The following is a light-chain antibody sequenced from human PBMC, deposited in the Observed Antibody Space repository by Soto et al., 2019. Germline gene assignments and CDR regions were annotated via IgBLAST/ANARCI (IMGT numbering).Light chain of an antibody. V-gene: IGLV2-14*03. CDR3: NSYTSSSTVV. CDR1: SSDVGGYNY. CDR2: DVS. J-gene: IGLJ2*01. Sequence: QSVLTQPASVSGSPGQSITISCTGTSSDVGGYNYASWYQQHPGRAPKLLIYDVSNRPSGVSSRFSGSKSGNTASLTISGLQAEDEGDYYCNSYTSSSTVVFGGGTKVTVL.